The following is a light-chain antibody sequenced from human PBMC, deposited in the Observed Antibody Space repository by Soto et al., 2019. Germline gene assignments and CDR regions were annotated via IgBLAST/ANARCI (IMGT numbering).Light chain of an antibody. CDR2: EGI. CDR3: CSYAGSRNVV. J-gene: IGLJ2*01. Sequence: ALTQPASVSGSPGQSITISCTGASGDVGSYNLVSWYQQHPGKAPKVIIYEGIKRPSGVSDRFSGSKSGNTASLTIAGLQAEDEAHYYCCSYAGSRNVVFGGGTKVTV. V-gene: IGLV2-23*01. CDR1: SGDVGSYNL.